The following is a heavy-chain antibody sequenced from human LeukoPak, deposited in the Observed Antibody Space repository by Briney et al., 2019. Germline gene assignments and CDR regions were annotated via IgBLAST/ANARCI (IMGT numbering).Heavy chain of an antibody. V-gene: IGHV4-59*01. Sequence: SDPLSLPCTLSGGPNSRYYWSGLPQPPGRAGEGIGYIYDSGSTNYNPSLKSRVTISVDTSKNQFSLKLSSVTAADTAVYYCARDLMPTLGPTHAFDIWGQGTMVTVSS. CDR2: IYDSGST. CDR1: GGPNSRYY. CDR3: ARDLMPTLGPTHAFDI. D-gene: IGHD2-15*01. J-gene: IGHJ3*02.